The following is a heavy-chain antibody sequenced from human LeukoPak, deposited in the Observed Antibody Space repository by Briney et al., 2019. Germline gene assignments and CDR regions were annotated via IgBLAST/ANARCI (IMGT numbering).Heavy chain of an antibody. V-gene: IGHV3-23*01. D-gene: IGHD6-13*01. Sequence: GGSLRLSCAASGFSFSSTAMNWVRQAPGKGLEWVSASGTDGDTYYADSVQGRFTISRDHSRNTLYLQMTSLRADDTSVNYCAKRTPGTYPFDYWGQGTLVTVSP. CDR1: GFSFSSTA. J-gene: IGHJ4*02. CDR3: AKRTPGTYPFDY. CDR2: SGTDGDT.